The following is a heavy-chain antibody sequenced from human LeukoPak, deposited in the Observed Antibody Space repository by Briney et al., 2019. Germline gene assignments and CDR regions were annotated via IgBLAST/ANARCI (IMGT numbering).Heavy chain of an antibody. CDR1: GFTFSSYS. Sequence: GGSLRLSCAASGFTFSSYSMNWVRQAPGKGLEWVSSISSSSSYIYYADSVKGRFTISRDNAKNSLYLQMNSLRDEDTAVYYCARTLGYCSSTSCYERGAYNWFDPWGQGTLVTVSS. D-gene: IGHD2-2*01. J-gene: IGHJ5*02. CDR2: ISSSSSYI. CDR3: ARTLGYCSSTSCYERGAYNWFDP. V-gene: IGHV3-21*01.